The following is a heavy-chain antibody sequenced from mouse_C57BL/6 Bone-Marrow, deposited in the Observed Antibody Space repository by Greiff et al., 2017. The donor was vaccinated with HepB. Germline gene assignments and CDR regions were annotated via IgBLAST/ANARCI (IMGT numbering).Heavy chain of an antibody. V-gene: IGHV1-81*01. CDR2: IYPRSGNT. CDR1: GYTFTSYG. D-gene: IGHD1-1*01. CDR3: ARRITTVVEDYAMDY. Sequence: VQLQQSGAELARPGASVKLSCKASGYTFTSYGISWVKQRTGQGLEWIGEIYPRSGNTYYNEKFKGKATLTADKSSSTAYMELRSLTSEDSAVYFCARRITTVVEDYAMDYGGQGTSVTVSS. J-gene: IGHJ4*01.